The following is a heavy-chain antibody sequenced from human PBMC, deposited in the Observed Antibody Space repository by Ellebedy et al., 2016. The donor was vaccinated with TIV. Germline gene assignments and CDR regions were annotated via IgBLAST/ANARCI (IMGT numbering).Heavy chain of an antibody. D-gene: IGHD5/OR15-5a*01. CDR1: GYTFTSYY. Sequence: AASVKVSCKASGYTFTSYYMHWVRQAPGPGLEWMGIIVPSGATTDYAQKFQGSVTMTRDTSTRTVYMELSSLRSEDTAVYYCARDRIVSSTSDLYYGMDVWGQGTTVTVSS. CDR2: IVPSGATT. CDR3: ARDRIVSSTSDLYYGMDV. J-gene: IGHJ6*02. V-gene: IGHV1-46*01.